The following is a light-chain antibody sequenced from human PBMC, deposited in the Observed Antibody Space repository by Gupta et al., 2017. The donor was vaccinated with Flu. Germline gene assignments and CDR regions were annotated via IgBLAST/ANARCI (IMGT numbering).Light chain of an antibody. CDR2: AAS. Sequence: PFSVAASVGDTGTINCRASQGSSAWVAWYQQKPGKAPKLLMSAASSLESGVPTRFSGSGSGTDFTLTISRLQPEDVATYYCQRTENFPWTFGQGTKVEIK. J-gene: IGKJ1*01. CDR1: QGSSAW. V-gene: IGKV1-12*01. CDR3: QRTENFPWT.